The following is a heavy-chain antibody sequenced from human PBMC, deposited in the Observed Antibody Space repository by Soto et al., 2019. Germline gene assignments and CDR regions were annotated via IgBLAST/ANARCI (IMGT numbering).Heavy chain of an antibody. D-gene: IGHD6-6*01. V-gene: IGHV4-39*01. CDR2: MYYTGNK. CDR3: ARRSSSSLGSLFDP. CDR1: GGSISSSTYY. Sequence: SETLSLTYTVSGGSISSSTYYWDWIRQPPGKGLEWIGAMYYTGNKNYSPSLESRVTMSVDTSKNQFSLKLSSVTPTDTAVYYCARRSSSSLGSLFDPWGRG. J-gene: IGHJ5*02.